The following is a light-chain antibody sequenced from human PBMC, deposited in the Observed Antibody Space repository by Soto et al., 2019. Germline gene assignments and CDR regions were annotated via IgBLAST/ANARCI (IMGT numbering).Light chain of an antibody. V-gene: IGKV1-5*03. Sequence: DIQMTQSPSTLSASVGDRVTITCRASQSIGSWLAWYQQKPGKAPKLLIYKASNLESGVPSRFSGSGSETEFTLTISSLQPDDFATYYCQQYNSYSGTFGQGTKVEIK. CDR1: QSIGSW. CDR3: QQYNSYSGT. J-gene: IGKJ1*01. CDR2: KAS.